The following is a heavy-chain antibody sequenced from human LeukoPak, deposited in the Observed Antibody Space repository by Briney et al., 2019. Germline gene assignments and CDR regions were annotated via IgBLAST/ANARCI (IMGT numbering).Heavy chain of an antibody. CDR1: NYTFTDYG. CDR3: ARAKNVLFSSYFYYYMDV. D-gene: IGHD2/OR15-2a*01. V-gene: IGHV1-18*01. CDR2: VNAYNGKT. Sequence: ASVKVSCKAFNYTFTDYGISWVRKAPGQGLEWLGWVNAYNGKTNHAQKLQGRVTMTTDTSTRTVYMQLTSLRSDDTAVYYCARAKNVLFSSYFYYYMDVWGKGTTVTVSS. J-gene: IGHJ6*03.